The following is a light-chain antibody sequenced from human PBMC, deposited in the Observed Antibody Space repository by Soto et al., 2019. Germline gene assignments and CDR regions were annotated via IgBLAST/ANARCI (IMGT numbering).Light chain of an antibody. CDR3: QQSYSTPRT. Sequence: DIQMTQSPSSLSASVGDRVTITCRASQSISTYLNWDQQKVRKAPKLLIYAASSLQRGVPSRFSGSGSGTDFTLTISSLQPEDFATYYCQQSYSTPRTFGQGTKLEIK. CDR1: QSISTY. CDR2: AAS. J-gene: IGKJ2*02. V-gene: IGKV1-39*01.